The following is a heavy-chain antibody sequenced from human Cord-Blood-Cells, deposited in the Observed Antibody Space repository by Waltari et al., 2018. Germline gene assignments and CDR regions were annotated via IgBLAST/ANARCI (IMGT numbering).Heavy chain of an antibody. D-gene: IGHD3-3*01. CDR3: TTAGERYDFWSGYYLDY. V-gene: IGHV3-15*01. CDR2: IKSKTDGGTT. Sequence: EVQLVESGGGLVKPGGSLRLSCAASGFTFSNAWMSWVRQAPGKRLEWVGRIKSKTDGGTTDYAAPVKGRFTISRDDSKNTLYLQMNSLKTEDTAVYYCTTAGERYDFWSGYYLDYWGQGTLVTVSS. J-gene: IGHJ4*02. CDR1: GFTFSNAW.